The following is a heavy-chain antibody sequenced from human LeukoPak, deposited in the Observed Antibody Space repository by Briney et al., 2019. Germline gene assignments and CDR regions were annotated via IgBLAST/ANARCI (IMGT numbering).Heavy chain of an antibody. Sequence: GGSLRLSCAASGFTVSSNHLSWVRQAPGKGLEWVSVIYSGGSTYYADSVKGRFTISRDNAKNSLYLQMNSLRAEDTAVYYCASYLGLTRSLDNWGQGTLVTVTS. CDR2: IYSGGST. CDR3: ASYLGLTRSLDN. J-gene: IGHJ4*02. D-gene: IGHD1-26*01. CDR1: GFTVSSNH. V-gene: IGHV3-53*01.